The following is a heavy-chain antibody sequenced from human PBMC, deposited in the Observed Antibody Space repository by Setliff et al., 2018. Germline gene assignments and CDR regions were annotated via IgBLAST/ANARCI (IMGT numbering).Heavy chain of an antibody. J-gene: IGHJ4*02. V-gene: IGHV4-4*08. D-gene: IGHD6-13*01. CDR1: ADSMNNNF. CDR2: IYPDGTT. CDR3: ARGINSVSWTPKY. Sequence: SETLSLTCIVSADSMNNNFWTWIRRPRGKGLEWIGYIYPDGTTNYNPSLKSRMTISLDMSKNQFSLTLRSVTAADTAMYYCARGINSVSWTPKYWGRGTLVTVSS.